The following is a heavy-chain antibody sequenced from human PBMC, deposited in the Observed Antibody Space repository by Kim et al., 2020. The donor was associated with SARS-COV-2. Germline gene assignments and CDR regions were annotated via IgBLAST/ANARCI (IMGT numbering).Heavy chain of an antibody. J-gene: IGHJ6*02. CDR3: ARALKPRIAVAGTVYYYYYGMDV. CDR2: INSDGSST. V-gene: IGHV3-74*01. CDR1: GFTFSSYW. Sequence: GGSLRLSCAASGFTFSSYWMHWVRQAPGKGLVWVSRINSDGSSTSYADSVKGRFTISRDNAKNTLYLQMNSLRAEDTAVYYCARALKPRIAVAGTVYYYYYGMDVWGQGTTVTVSS. D-gene: IGHD6-19*01.